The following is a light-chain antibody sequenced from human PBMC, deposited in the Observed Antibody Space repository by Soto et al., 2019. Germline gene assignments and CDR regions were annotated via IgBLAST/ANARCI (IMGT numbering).Light chain of an antibody. Sequence: QYALTQPPSASGSPGQSVTISCTGNSSDVGGYVSWYQQHPGKAPKLMIYEVSKRPSGVPDRFSASKSGNTASLTVSGLQAEDEADYYCSSYAGSNNHVLFGGGTKLTVL. J-gene: IGLJ2*01. CDR3: SSYAGSNNHVL. CDR1: SSDVGGY. CDR2: EVS. V-gene: IGLV2-8*01.